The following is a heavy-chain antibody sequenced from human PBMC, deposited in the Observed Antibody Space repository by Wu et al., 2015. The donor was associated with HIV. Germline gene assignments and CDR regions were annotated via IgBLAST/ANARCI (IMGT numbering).Heavy chain of an antibody. CDR1: GYTFTSYG. D-gene: IGHD3-10*01. V-gene: IGHV1-8*01. CDR3: ARGPWYYYGSGSP. CDR2: MNPNSGNT. J-gene: IGHJ5*02. Sequence: QVQLVQSEAEVKKPGASVRVSCKASGYTFTSYGITWVRQAPGQGLEWMGWMNPNSGNTGYAQKFQGRVTMTRNTSISTAYMELSSLRSEDTAVYYCARGPWYYYGSGSPWGQGTLVTVSS.